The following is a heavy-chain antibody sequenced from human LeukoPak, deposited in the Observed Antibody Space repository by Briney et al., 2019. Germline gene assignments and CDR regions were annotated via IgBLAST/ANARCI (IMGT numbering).Heavy chain of an antibody. D-gene: IGHD6-13*01. J-gene: IGHJ5*02. CDR2: IYTSGGT. V-gene: IGHV4-4*07. Sequence: PSETLSLTCNVSGGSISSYYWSWIRQPAGKGLEWIGRIYTSGGTNYNPSLKSRVTMSVDTSKNQFSLKLNSVTAADTAVYYCARVTAAGTSVVFDPWGPGTLVTVSS. CDR3: ARVTAAGTSVVFDP. CDR1: GGSISSYY.